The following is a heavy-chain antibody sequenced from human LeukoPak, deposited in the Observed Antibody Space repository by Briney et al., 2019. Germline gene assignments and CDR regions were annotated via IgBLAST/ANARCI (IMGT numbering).Heavy chain of an antibody. Sequence: ASVNVSCKASGGTFSSYAISWVRQAPGQGLEWMGRIIPILGIANYAQKFQGRVTITADKSTSTAYMELSSLRSEDTAVYYCARGGSYFLPADYWGQGTLVTVAS. V-gene: IGHV1-69*04. D-gene: IGHD1-26*01. J-gene: IGHJ4*02. CDR1: GGTFSSYA. CDR2: IIPILGIA. CDR3: ARGGSYFLPADY.